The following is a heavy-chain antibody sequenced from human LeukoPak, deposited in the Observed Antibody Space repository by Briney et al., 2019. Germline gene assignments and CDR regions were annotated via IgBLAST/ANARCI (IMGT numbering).Heavy chain of an antibody. CDR2: INPNSGGT. CDR1: GYTFTSYY. CDR3: ARAHRLIAVAGILDY. V-gene: IGHV1-2*02. J-gene: IGHJ4*02. D-gene: IGHD6-19*01. Sequence: ASVKVSCKASGYTFTSYYMHWVRQAPGQGLEWMGWINPNSGGTNYAQKFQGRVTMTRDTSISTAYMELSRLRSDDTAVYYCARAHRLIAVAGILDYWGQGTLVTVSS.